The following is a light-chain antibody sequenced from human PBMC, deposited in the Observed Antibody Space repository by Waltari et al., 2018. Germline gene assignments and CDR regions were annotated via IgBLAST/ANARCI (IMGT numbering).Light chain of an antibody. CDR3: QQRYTWPGT. V-gene: IGKV3-11*01. CDR1: QSVSRY. J-gene: IGKJ2*01. CDR2: DTS. Sequence: EIVLTQSPATLSLSPGERATLSCWASQSVSRYLAWYQQKLGQAPRLLIHDTSNRATGIPARFSGSGCGTDFTLTISSLEPEDFAVYYGQQRYTWPGTFGQGTKLEIK.